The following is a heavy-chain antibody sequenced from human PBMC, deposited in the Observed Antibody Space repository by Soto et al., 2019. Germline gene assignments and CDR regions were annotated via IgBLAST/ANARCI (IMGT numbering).Heavy chain of an antibody. Sequence: QVQLQQSGPGLLKPSQTLSLTCAISGDSVSRNSAAWNWIRQSPSRGLASLGRTYYSSNWYNDYAVSVNSRITINPDTAKNQFSRQRNSVTPEDTAGYYWARSGPYRNPPPGAFDIWGQGTMVTVSS. J-gene: IGHJ3*02. CDR1: GDSVSRNSAA. D-gene: IGHD2-21*01. CDR2: TYYSSNWYN. V-gene: IGHV6-1*01. CDR3: ARSGPYRNPPPGAFDI.